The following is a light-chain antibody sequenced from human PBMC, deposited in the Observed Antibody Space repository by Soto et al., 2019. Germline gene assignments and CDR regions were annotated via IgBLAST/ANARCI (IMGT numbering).Light chain of an antibody. Sequence: QSVLTQPASVSGSPGQSITISCTGTSSDVGVYNYVSWYQQHPGKAPKLMIYDVSNLPSGVSNRFSGSKSGNTASLTISGLQAEDEADYYCSSYTSSSTLFVFGTGTKVTVL. CDR3: SSYTSSSTLFV. V-gene: IGLV2-14*01. CDR2: DVS. CDR1: SSDVGVYNY. J-gene: IGLJ1*01.